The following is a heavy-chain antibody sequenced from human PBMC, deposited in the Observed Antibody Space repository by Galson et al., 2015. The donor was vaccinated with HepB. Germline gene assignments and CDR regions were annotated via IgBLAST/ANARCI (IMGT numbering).Heavy chain of an antibody. CDR2: ISYDGSNK. Sequence: SLRLSCAASGFTFSSYAMHWVRQAPGKGLEWVAVISYDGSNKYCADSVKGRFTISRDNSENTLYLQMNSLRAEDTAVYYCAREYYDFWSGYSGNRHYYYMDVWGKGTTVTVSS. J-gene: IGHJ6*03. V-gene: IGHV3-30-3*01. D-gene: IGHD3-3*01. CDR3: AREYYDFWSGYSGNRHYYYMDV. CDR1: GFTFSSYA.